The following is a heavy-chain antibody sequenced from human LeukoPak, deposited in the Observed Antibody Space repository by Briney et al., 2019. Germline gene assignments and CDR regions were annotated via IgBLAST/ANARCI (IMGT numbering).Heavy chain of an antibody. CDR3: ARRSRRLRFLEWLSLYGMDV. J-gene: IGHJ6*02. D-gene: IGHD3-3*01. V-gene: IGHV4-34*01. CDR2: INHSGST. Sequence: PSETLSLTCAVYGGSFSGYYWSWIRQPPGKGLEWIGEINHSGSTNYNPSLKSRVTISVDTSKNQFSLKLSSVTAADTAVYYCARRSRRLRFLEWLSLYGMDVWGQGTTVTVSS. CDR1: GGSFSGYY.